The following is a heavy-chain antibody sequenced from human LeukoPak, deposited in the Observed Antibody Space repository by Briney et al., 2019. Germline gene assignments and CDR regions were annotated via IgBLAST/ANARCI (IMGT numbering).Heavy chain of an antibody. D-gene: IGHD6-19*01. CDR1: GYTFTSYA. V-gene: IGHV7-4-1*02. Sequence: ASVKVSCKASGYTFTSYAMNWVRQAPGQGLEWMGWINTNTGNPTYAQGFTGRFVFSLDISVSTAYLQISSLKAEDTAVYYCARDYSSGWYLDYWGQGTLVTVSS. CDR3: ARDYSSGWYLDY. J-gene: IGHJ4*02. CDR2: INTNTGNP.